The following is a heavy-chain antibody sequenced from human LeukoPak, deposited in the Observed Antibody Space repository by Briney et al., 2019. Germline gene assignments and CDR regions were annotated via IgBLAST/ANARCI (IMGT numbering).Heavy chain of an antibody. V-gene: IGHV3-30-3*01. D-gene: IGHD3-3*01. CDR3: ARALTIFGVSNGIDY. J-gene: IGHJ4*02. Sequence: GGSLRLSCAASGFTFSSYAMHRVRQAPGKGLEWVAVISYGGSNKYYADSVKGRFTISRDNSKNTLYLQMNSLRAEDTAVYYCARALTIFGVSNGIDYWGQGTLVTVSS. CDR2: ISYGGSNK. CDR1: GFTFSSYA.